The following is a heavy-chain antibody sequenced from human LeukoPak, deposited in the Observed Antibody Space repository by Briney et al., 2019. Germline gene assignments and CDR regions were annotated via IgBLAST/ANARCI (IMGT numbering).Heavy chain of an antibody. CDR1: GRTYSSYA. Sequence: SVKVSCEASGRTYSSYAIRWVRQARAQGLEWMGRIIPILGIANYAQKFQDRVTITADKSTSTAYMALSSLRSEDTAVYYCARESDYVSGCYHGYGIWFVPWGQGTLVTVSS. V-gene: IGHV1-69*04. D-gene: IGHD3-10*01. CDR2: IIPILGIA. J-gene: IGHJ5*02. CDR3: ARESDYVSGCYHGYGIWFVP.